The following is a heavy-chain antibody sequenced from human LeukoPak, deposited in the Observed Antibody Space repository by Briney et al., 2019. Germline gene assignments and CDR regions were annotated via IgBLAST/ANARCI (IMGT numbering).Heavy chain of an antibody. J-gene: IGHJ3*02. V-gene: IGHV4-61*09. CDR2: IYTSGST. Sequence: PSETLSLTCTVSGGSISSGGYYWSWIRQPAEKGLEWIGHIYTSGSTNYNPSLKRRVTISVDTSKNQFSLKLSSVTAADTAVYYCARAGNKYCSSTSCLDAFDIWGQGTMVTVSS. CDR3: ARAGNKYCSSTSCLDAFDI. D-gene: IGHD2-2*01. CDR1: GGSISSGGYY.